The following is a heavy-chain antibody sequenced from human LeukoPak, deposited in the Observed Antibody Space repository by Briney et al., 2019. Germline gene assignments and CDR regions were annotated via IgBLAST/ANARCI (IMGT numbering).Heavy chain of an antibody. Sequence: GGSLRLSCAASGFTFSTYAMSWVRQAPGKGLEWVSYITSSSSAMHYADAVKGRFAISRDNAKNSLYLQMNSLRAEDTALYYCARKSGSSGYPLDNWGQGTLVTVSS. CDR1: GFTFSTYA. D-gene: IGHD3-22*01. V-gene: IGHV3-48*01. CDR3: ARKSGSSGYPLDN. J-gene: IGHJ4*02. CDR2: ITSSSSAM.